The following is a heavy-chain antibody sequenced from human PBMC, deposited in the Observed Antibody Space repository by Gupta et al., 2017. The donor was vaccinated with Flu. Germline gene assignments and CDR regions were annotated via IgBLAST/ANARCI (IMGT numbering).Heavy chain of an antibody. CDR3: VKDIRARNTGFYYFDN. D-gene: IGHD6-25*01. CDR1: FTFEEYA. CDR2: LGWNSGSS. Sequence: FTFEEYAMHWVRQSPEKGLEWVAGLGWNSGSSGYADSVKGRFTISRDNAKKSLYLQMSSLRADDSALYFCVKDIRARNTGFYYFDNWGQGSLVTVSS. V-gene: IGHV3-9*01. J-gene: IGHJ4*02.